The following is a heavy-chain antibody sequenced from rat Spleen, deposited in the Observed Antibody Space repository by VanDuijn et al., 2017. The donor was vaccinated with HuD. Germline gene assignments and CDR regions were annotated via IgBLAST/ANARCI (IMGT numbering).Heavy chain of an antibody. CDR3: TRDLYYYSSYTPDWFAY. CDR2: IWGNGNT. V-gene: IGHV2-13*01. CDR1: GFSLISYA. J-gene: IGHJ2*01. D-gene: IGHD1-2*01. Sequence: QVHLKESGPGLVQPSQTLSLTCTVSGFSLISYAVNWIRQPPGKGLEWMGLIWGNGNTNYNSALKSRLSISRDTSKNQVFLKMNSLQTDDTGTYYCTRDLYYYSSYTPDWFAYWGQGVMVTVSS.